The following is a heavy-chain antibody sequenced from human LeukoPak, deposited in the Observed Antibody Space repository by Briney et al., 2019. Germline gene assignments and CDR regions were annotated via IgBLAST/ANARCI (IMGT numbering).Heavy chain of an antibody. J-gene: IGHJ6*02. CDR1: GASITGGNYF. D-gene: IGHD3-3*01. Sequence: SETLSLTCTVSGASITGGNYFWYWIRQPAGKGLEWIGRIYTSGHTNYNPSLKSRVTISLDTSKNQFSLKVSSVTAADTAVYYCASGAWSGYYYYGMDVWGQGTTVTVSS. V-gene: IGHV4-61*02. CDR2: IYTSGHT. CDR3: ASGAWSGYYYYGMDV.